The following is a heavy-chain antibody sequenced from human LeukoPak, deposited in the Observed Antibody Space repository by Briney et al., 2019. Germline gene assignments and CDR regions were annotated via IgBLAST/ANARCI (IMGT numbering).Heavy chain of an antibody. V-gene: IGHV3-9*01. Sequence: PGGSLRLSCAASGFTFDDNAMHWVRQAPGKGLEWVSGITWNSGNIGYADSVKGRFTISRDNAKNSLYLQMNSLRAEDTAVYYCAKVHRFLEWLSMFDPWGQGTLVTVSS. D-gene: IGHD3-3*01. CDR1: GFTFDDNA. CDR2: ITWNSGNI. CDR3: AKVHRFLEWLSMFDP. J-gene: IGHJ5*02.